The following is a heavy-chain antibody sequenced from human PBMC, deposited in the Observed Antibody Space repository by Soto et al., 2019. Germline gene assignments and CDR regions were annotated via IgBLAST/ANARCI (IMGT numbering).Heavy chain of an antibody. CDR3: AKGFSYSVIDY. J-gene: IGHJ4*02. CDR1: GFTFSTYG. Sequence: QVQLVESGGGVVQPGRSLRLSCAASGFTFSTYGMHWVRQAPGKGLEWVAVISYDGSNKYYADSVKGRFTISRDNSKNSLYLQMSSRRAEDTAVYYWAKGFSYSVIDYWGQGTLVTVSS. D-gene: IGHD5-18*01. CDR2: ISYDGSNK. V-gene: IGHV3-30*18.